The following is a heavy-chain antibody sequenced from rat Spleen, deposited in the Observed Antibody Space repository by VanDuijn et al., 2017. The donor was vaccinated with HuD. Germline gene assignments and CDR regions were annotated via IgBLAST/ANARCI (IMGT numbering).Heavy chain of an antibody. J-gene: IGHJ2*01. CDR3: ATNWEHC. D-gene: IGHD5-1*01. Sequence: EVQLVESDGGLVQPGRSLKLSCAASGFTFSDYYMAWVRQAPTKGLEWVATFSPSGGSTYYRDSVKGRFTISRDNAKSTLYLQMDSLRSEETATYYCATNWEHCWGQGVMVTVSS. CDR1: GFTFSDYY. V-gene: IGHV5S11*01. CDR2: FSPSGGST.